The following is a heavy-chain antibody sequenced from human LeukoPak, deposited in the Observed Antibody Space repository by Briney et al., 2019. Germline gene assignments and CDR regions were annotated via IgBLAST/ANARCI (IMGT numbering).Heavy chain of an antibody. D-gene: IGHD4-23*01. CDR1: GYTFTSYG. CDR3: ARAAGGNTNWFDA. J-gene: IGHJ5*02. CDR2: ISAYNGNT. V-gene: IGHV1-18*01. Sequence: ASVKVSCKASGYTFTSYGISWVRQAPGQGLEWMGWISAYNGNTNYAQKLHGRVTMTTDTSTSTAYMAMRSLRSDDTAVYYCARAAGGNTNWFDAWGQGTLVTVSS.